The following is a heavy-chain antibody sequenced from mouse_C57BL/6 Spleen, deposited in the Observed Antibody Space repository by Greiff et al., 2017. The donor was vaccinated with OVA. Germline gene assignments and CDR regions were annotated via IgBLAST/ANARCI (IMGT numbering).Heavy chain of an antibody. J-gene: IGHJ4*01. V-gene: IGHV1-55*01. Sequence: QVQLQQSGAELVKPGAPVKMSCKASGYTFTSYWITWVKQRPGQGLEWIGDIYPGSGSTNYNEKFKSKATLTVDTSSSTAYMQLSSLTSEDSAVYYCAREGLDSSGYVDYAMDYWGQGTSVTVSS. CDR3: AREGLDSSGYVDYAMDY. D-gene: IGHD3-2*02. CDR1: GYTFTSYW. CDR2: IYPGSGST.